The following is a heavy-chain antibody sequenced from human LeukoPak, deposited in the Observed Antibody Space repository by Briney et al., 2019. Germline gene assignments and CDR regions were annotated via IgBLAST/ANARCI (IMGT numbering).Heavy chain of an antibody. V-gene: IGHV1-8*02. CDR2: MNPNSGNT. CDR1: GYTFTIYG. Sequence: ASVKVSCKASGYTFTIYGISWVRQAPGQGLEWMGWMNPNSGNTGYAQKFQGRVTMTRNTSISTAYMELSSLRSEDTAVYYCARGLLIGEDAFDIWGQGTMVTVSS. CDR3: ARGLLIGEDAFDI. J-gene: IGHJ3*02. D-gene: IGHD2-21*01.